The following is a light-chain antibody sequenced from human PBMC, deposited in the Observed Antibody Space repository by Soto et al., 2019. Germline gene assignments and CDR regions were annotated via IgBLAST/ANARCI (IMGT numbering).Light chain of an antibody. J-gene: IGLJ2*01. CDR2: RNN. CDR1: SSNIGNNY. V-gene: IGLV1-47*01. Sequence: QSVLTQPPSASGTPGQRVTISCSGSSSNIGNNYVYWYQMVPGTAPKLLIYRNNQRPSGVPDRFSGSRSGTSASLAISGLRSEDEADYYCAAWGDSLSGRGVFGGGTKLTGL. CDR3: AAWGDSLSGRGV.